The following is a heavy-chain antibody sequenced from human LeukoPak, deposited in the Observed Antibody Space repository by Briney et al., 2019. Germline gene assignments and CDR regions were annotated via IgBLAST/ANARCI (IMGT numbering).Heavy chain of an antibody. V-gene: IGHV5-51*01. CDR3: TRVAYGDGTNYFDY. J-gene: IGHJ4*02. CDR1: GYSFTNYW. CDR2: IYPGYSDI. D-gene: IGHD4-17*01. Sequence: GESLKISCKGSGYSFTNYWIGWVRQMPGKGLEWMGIIYPGYSDIRYNPSFQGQVTISADKSINTAYLQWSSLKASDTAMYYCTRVAYGDGTNYFDYWGQGTLVTVSS.